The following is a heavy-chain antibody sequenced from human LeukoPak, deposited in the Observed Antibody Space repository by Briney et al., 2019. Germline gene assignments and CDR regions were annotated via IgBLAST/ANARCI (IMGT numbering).Heavy chain of an antibody. CDR3: ARHSCYDILTGYYPWYFDY. CDR2: MHHSGST. Sequence: SETLSLTCAASGYSISSGYYWGWIRQPPGKGLEWIGSMHHSGSTDYNPSLKRRVTISVDTSKNQFSLKLRSVTAADTAVYYCARHSCYDILTGYYPWYFDYWGQGTLVTVSS. J-gene: IGHJ4*02. D-gene: IGHD3-9*01. V-gene: IGHV4-38-2*01. CDR1: GYSISSGYY.